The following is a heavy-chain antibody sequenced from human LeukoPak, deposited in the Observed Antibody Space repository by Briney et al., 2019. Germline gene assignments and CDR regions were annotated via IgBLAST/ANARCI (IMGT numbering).Heavy chain of an antibody. CDR3: AKSRSGYALFDY. V-gene: IGHV3-23*01. D-gene: IGHD5-12*01. Sequence: GGSLRLSCAASGFTFNNFAMSWVRQAPGKGLEWVSSISGSGGAIYYADSVKGRFTISRDNSKNTLYLQMNTLRAVDTAVYYCAKSRSGYALFDYWGQGFLVTVSS. CDR2: ISGSGGAI. CDR1: GFTFNNFA. J-gene: IGHJ4*02.